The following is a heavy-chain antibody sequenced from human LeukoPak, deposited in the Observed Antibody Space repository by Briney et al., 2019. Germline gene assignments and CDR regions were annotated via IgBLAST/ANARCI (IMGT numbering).Heavy chain of an antibody. V-gene: IGHV5-51*01. Sequence: AGESLKISCKGSGYSLTSYWIGWVRQMPGKGLEWMGIIYPGDSDTRYSPSFQGQVTISADKSISTAYLQWSSLKASDTAMYYCARAGSGSSSWYYYYYGMDVWGQGTTVTVSS. CDR3: ARAGSGSSSWYYYYYGMDV. J-gene: IGHJ6*02. CDR2: IYPGDSDT. D-gene: IGHD6-13*01. CDR1: GYSLTSYW.